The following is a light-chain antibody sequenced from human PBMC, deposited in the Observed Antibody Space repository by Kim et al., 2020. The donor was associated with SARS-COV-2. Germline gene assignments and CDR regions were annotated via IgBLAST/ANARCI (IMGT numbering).Light chain of an antibody. CDR2: HTS. V-gene: IGLV7-46*01. Sequence: QAVVTQEPSLTVSPGGAVTLTCGSSTGAVTSGHYSYWFQQKPGQAPRTLIYHTSNKLSWTPARFSGSLLGGKAALTLSGAQPEDEAEYYCLLSYGGSRVFGGGTQLTVL. CDR1: TGAVTSGHY. CDR3: LLSYGGSRV. J-gene: IGLJ2*01.